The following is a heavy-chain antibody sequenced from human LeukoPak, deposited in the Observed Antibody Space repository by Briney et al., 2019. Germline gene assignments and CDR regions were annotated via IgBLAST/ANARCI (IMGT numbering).Heavy chain of an antibody. CDR1: GFTFSSYG. J-gene: IGHJ4*02. D-gene: IGHD3-22*01. CDR2: ISGNGGAT. CDR3: AKATTAIVVDNFFDY. Sequence: GRSLRLSCAASGFTFSSYGMHWVRQAPGKGLEWVSAISGNGGATYYADSVKGRFTISRDNSKNTLHLQMNSLRAEDTALYYCAKATTAIVVDNFFDYWGQGTLVSVSS. V-gene: IGHV3-23*01.